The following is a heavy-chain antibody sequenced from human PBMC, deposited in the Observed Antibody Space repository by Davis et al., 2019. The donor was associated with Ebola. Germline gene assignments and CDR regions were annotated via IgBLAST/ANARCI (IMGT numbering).Heavy chain of an antibody. V-gene: IGHV3-7*01. CDR2: IEQHGSAT. CDR3: ATDRFIGFQY. Sequence: PGGSLRLSCAASGFIYTDYWMSWVRQAPGKGLEWVANIEQHGSATQSVDSVKGRFTISRDNAKNSLYLQMDSLRAEDTAVYYCATDRFIGFQYWGQGALVIVSS. CDR1: GFIYTDYW. D-gene: IGHD3-16*02. J-gene: IGHJ4*02.